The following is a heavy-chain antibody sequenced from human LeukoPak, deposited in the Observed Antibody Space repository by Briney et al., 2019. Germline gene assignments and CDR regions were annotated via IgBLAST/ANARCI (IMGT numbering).Heavy chain of an antibody. J-gene: IGHJ4*02. CDR1: GFTFSSYW. V-gene: IGHV3-74*01. CDR2: INSDGSST. Sequence: GGSLRLSCAASGFTFSSYWMHWVRHAPGKGLVWVSRINSDGSSTSYADSVKGRFTISRDNAKNTLYLQMNSLRAEDTAVYYCAREPEMATCPLDYWGQGTLVTVSS. D-gene: IGHD5-24*01. CDR3: AREPEMATCPLDY.